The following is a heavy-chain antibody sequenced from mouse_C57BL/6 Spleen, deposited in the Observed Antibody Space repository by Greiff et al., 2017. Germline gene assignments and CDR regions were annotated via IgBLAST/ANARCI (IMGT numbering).Heavy chain of an antibody. CDR1: GYTFTSYW. J-gene: IGHJ3*01. D-gene: IGHD3-2*02. CDR2: IAPSASYT. CDR3: ARAVSSGYEGFAY. Sequence: QVQLQQPGAELVRPGTSVKLSCKASGYTFTSYWMHWVKQRPGQGLAWIGVIAPSASYTNYNPKFKGKATLTVDTSSSTAYMQLSSLTSEDSAVYYCARAVSSGYEGFAYWGQGTLVTVSA. V-gene: IGHV1-59*01.